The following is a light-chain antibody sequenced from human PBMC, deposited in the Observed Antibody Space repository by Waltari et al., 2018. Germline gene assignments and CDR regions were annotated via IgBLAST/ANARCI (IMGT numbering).Light chain of an antibody. CDR2: WTS. J-gene: IGKJ4*01. V-gene: IGKV4-1*01. CDR1: PSVLYSSNHKNY. CDR3: QQYYSTPRT. Sequence: DIVMTQSPDSLAVSLRVRATINCKSSPSVLYSSNHKNYLAWYQQKPGQPPKLLISWTSTRGSGVPDRFSGSGSGTDFTLTISSLQAEDVAVYYCQQYYSTPRTFGGGTKVEIK.